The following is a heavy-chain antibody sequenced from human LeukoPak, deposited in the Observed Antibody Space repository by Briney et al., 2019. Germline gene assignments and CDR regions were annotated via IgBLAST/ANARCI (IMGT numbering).Heavy chain of an antibody. Sequence: PGGSLRLSCEASGFSFSSYWMSWVRLAPGKGPEWVANIKQDESEKYSVDSVKGRFIISRDNAKNSVFLQMNSLRAEDTAVYYCARTYYYDSSGYYDYWGQGTLVTVSS. CDR3: ARTYYYDSSGYYDY. D-gene: IGHD3-22*01. CDR1: GFSFSSYW. V-gene: IGHV3-7*01. J-gene: IGHJ4*02. CDR2: IKQDESEK.